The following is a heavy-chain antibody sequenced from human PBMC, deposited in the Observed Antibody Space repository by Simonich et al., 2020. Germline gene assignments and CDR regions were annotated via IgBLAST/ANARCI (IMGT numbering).Heavy chain of an antibody. V-gene: IGHV3-30*04. CDR2: ISYDGSNK. CDR1: GFTFSSYA. Sequence: QVQLVESGGGVVQPGRSLRLSCAASGFTFSSYAMHWVRQAPGKGVDGVAVISYDGSNKYYADSVKGRFTISRDNSKNTLYLQMNSLRAEDTAVYYCAREGLLLDAFDIWGQGTMVTVSS. D-gene: IGHD2-15*01. J-gene: IGHJ3*02. CDR3: AREGLLLDAFDI.